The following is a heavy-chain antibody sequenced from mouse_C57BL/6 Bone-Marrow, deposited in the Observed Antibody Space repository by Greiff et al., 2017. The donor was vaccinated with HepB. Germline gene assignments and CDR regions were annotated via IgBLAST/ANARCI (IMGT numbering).Heavy chain of an antibody. Sequence: EVKLMESGEGLVKPGGSLKLSCAASGFTFSSYAMSWVRQTPEKRLEWVAYISSGGDYIYYADTVKGRFTISRDNARNTLYLQMSSLKSEDTAMYYCTRDRGYYYGSSFDDWGEGTALAVSS. CDR3: TRDRGYYYGSSFDD. D-gene: IGHD1-1*01. J-gene: IGHJ2*01. V-gene: IGHV5-9-1*02. CDR1: GFTFSSYA. CDR2: ISSGGDYI.